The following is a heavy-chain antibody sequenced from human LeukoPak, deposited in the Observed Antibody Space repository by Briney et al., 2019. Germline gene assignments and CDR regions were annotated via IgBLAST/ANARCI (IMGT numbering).Heavy chain of an antibody. V-gene: IGHV4-39*07. Sequence: SETLSLTCTVSGGSISSSSKYWGWIRRPPGKGLEWIGSIDYSGSTYYNPSLKSRVTISRDTSKNHFSLKLSSVTAADTAVYYCARDEYSFRSYYGMDVWGQGTAVTVSS. J-gene: IGHJ6*02. CDR1: GGSISSSSKY. D-gene: IGHD2/OR15-2a*01. CDR3: ARDEYSFRSYYGMDV. CDR2: IDYSGST.